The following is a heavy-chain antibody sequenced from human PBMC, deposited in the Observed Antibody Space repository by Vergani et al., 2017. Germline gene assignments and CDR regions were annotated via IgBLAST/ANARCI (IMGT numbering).Heavy chain of an antibody. J-gene: IGHJ4*02. D-gene: IGHD3-10*01. Sequence: QVQLVESGGGVVQPGGSLRLSCAASGFTFSSYGMHWVRQAPGKGLEWVAFIRYDGSNKYYADSVKGRFTISRDNSKNTLYLQMNSLRAEDTAVYYCAKVRTLYGSGSYYRYYFDYWGQGTLVTVSS. CDR1: GFTFSSYG. V-gene: IGHV3-30*02. CDR2: IRYDGSNK. CDR3: AKVRTLYGSGSYYRYYFDY.